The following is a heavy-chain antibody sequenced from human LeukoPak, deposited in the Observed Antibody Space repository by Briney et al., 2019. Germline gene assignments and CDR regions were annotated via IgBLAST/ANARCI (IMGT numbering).Heavy chain of an antibody. V-gene: IGHV4-61*02. CDR3: ARGARNYDFWSGSPLIYMDV. D-gene: IGHD3-3*01. J-gene: IGHJ6*04. CDR2: IYTSGST. Sequence: SQTLSLTCTLSGGSISSVSNDWGWIRHPGGKGLEWIGRIYTSGSTNYNPSLERPATISGHTSKNPFSLKLRSLTAAHTAVYYCARGARNYDFWSGSPLIYMDVWGKGTTVTVPP. CDR1: GGSISSVSND.